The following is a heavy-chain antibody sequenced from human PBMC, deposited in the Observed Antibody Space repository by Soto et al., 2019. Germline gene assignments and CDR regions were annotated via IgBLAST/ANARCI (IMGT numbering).Heavy chain of an antibody. V-gene: IGHV3-23*01. Sequence: EVQLLESGGGSVQPGGSLRLSCAASGFTFSNYAMSWVRQAPGKGLEWVSGITGTGGSTYYGDSVKGRFTISRDNSKNTLYLQMNSLRAEDTAVYYCAKDRGITMVVVTVLLDYWGQGTLVTVSS. D-gene: IGHD3-22*01. CDR1: GFTFSNYA. J-gene: IGHJ4*02. CDR3: AKDRGITMVVVTVLLDY. CDR2: ITGTGGST.